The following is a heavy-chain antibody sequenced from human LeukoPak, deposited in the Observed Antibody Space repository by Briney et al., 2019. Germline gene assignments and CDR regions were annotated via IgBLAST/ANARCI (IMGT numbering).Heavy chain of an antibody. CDR2: IYYSGST. CDR3: ARRSFEVAPCDY. J-gene: IGHJ4*02. V-gene: IGHV4-59*08. CDR1: GGSISSYY. Sequence: PSETLSLTCTVSGGSISSYYWSWIRQPPGKGLEWIGYIYYSGSTDYNPSLKSRVTISVDTSKNQFSLKLSSVTAADTAVYYCARRSFEVAPCDYWGQGTLVTVSS. D-gene: IGHD2-21*01.